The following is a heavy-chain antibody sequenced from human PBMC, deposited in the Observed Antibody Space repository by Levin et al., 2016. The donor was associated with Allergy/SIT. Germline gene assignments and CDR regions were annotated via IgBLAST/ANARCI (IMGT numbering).Heavy chain of an antibody. CDR3: ARVREIAVANGRYNYYYYGMDV. J-gene: IGHJ6*02. Sequence: GESLKISCAASGFTFSIYSMNWVRQAPGKGLEWVSDITSSSSTIYYADSVKGRFTISRDNAKNSLYLQMNSLRAEDTAVYYCARVREIAVANGRYNYYYYGMDVWGQGTTVTVSS. CDR2: ITSSSSTI. D-gene: IGHD6-19*01. CDR1: GFTFSIYS. V-gene: IGHV3-48*01.